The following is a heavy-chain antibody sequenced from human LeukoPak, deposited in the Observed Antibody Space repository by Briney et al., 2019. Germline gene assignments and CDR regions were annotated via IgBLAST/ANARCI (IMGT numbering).Heavy chain of an antibody. CDR2: IYYSGST. CDR3: ARDRRAMVRGVPFNYGMDV. CDR1: GGSVSSGSYY. V-gene: IGHV4-61*01. D-gene: IGHD3-10*01. J-gene: IGHJ6*04. Sequence: PETLSLTCTVSGGSVSSGSYYWSWIRQPPGKGLEWIGYIYYSGSTNYNPSLKSRVTISVDTSKNQFSLKLSSVTAADTAVYYCARDRRAMVRGVPFNYGMDVWGKGTTVTVSS.